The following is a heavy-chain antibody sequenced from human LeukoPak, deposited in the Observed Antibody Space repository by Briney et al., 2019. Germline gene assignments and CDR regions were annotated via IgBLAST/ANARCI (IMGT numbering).Heavy chain of an antibody. CDR3: ARTRVVPAAYYYYYMDV. D-gene: IGHD2-2*01. CDR2: VNHSGST. J-gene: IGHJ6*03. CDR1: GASFSDYY. V-gene: IGHV4-34*01. Sequence: AETLSLTCAVYGASFSDYYWSWIRQPPGKGLEWIAEVNHSGSTTYNPSLKSRLTTSVDTTKNQFSLKVSSVTAADTAVYYCARTRVVPAAYYYYYMDVWGKGTTVTVSS.